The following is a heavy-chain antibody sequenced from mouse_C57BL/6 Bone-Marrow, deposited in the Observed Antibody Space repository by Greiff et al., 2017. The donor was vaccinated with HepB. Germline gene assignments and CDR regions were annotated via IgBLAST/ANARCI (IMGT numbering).Heavy chain of an antibody. D-gene: IGHD2-2*01. Sequence: EVKLMESGGGLVQPGGSMKLSCAASGFTFSDAWLDWVRQSPEKGLEWVAEIRNKADNHATYYAESVKGRFTISRDDSKSSVYLQMNSLRAEDTGIYYCTRRDLLWLRRGYFDYWGQGTTLTVSS. CDR2: IRNKADNHAT. V-gene: IGHV6-6*01. CDR1: GFTFSDAW. CDR3: TRRDLLWLRRGYFDY. J-gene: IGHJ2*01.